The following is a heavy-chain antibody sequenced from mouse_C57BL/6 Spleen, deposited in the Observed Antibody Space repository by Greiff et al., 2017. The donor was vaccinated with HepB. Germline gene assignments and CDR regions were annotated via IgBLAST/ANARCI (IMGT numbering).Heavy chain of an antibody. CDR1: GFTFSSYA. Sequence: DVMLVESGGGLVKPGGSLKLSCAASGFTFSSYAMSWVRQTPEKRLEWVATISDGGSYTYYPDNVKGRFTISRDNAKNNLYLQMSHLKSEDTAMYYCARLWDEGAWFAYWGQGTLVTVSA. J-gene: IGHJ3*01. CDR2: ISDGGSYT. CDR3: ARLWDEGAWFAY. V-gene: IGHV5-4*03. D-gene: IGHD4-1*01.